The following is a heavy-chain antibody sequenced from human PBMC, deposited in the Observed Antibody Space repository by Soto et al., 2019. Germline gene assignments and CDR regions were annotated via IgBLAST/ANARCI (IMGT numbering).Heavy chain of an antibody. Sequence: SVKVSRKASGGTFSSYVISWVRQAPGQGIEWMGGIIPIFGTANYAQKFQGRVTITADESTSTAYMELSSLRSEDTAVYYCARMYDFWSGPPYYYYGMDVWGQGTTVTVSS. CDR2: IIPIFGTA. CDR1: GGTFSSYV. V-gene: IGHV1-69*13. D-gene: IGHD3-3*01. J-gene: IGHJ6*01. CDR3: ARMYDFWSGPPYYYYGMDV.